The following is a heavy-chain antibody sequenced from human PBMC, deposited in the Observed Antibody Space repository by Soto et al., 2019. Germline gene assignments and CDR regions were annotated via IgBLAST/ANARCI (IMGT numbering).Heavy chain of an antibody. Sequence: EVQLVESGGGLVKPGGSLRVSCAAAGFTFSNYSMNWVRQAPGKGLEWVSSISSTRKYIYYADSVKGRFTISKDNAKKSLYLQMNSLRAEDTAVYYCARGLSSGWFDYWGQGTLVTVS. J-gene: IGHJ5*01. V-gene: IGHV3-21*01. D-gene: IGHD6-19*01. CDR1: GFTFSNYS. CDR2: ISSTRKYI. CDR3: ARGLSSGWFDY.